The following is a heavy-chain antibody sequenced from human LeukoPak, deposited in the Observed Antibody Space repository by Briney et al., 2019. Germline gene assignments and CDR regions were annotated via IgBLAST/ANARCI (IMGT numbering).Heavy chain of an antibody. CDR3: AKGPNESSNYLFDY. CDR1: GFAFSSYA. CDR2: ISGSGGET. Sequence: AEGSLRLSCAASGFAFSSYAMNWVRQAPGKGLEWISVISGSGGETYYAGSVKGRFTISRDNSKNTVYVELNSLGGDDTAVYYCAKGPNESSNYLFDYWGQGTLVTVSS. V-gene: IGHV3-23*01. D-gene: IGHD4-11*01. J-gene: IGHJ4*02.